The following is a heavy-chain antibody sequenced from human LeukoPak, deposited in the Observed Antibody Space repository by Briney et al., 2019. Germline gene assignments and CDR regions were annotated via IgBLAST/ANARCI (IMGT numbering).Heavy chain of an antibody. V-gene: IGHV4-59*01. CDR2: IYYSGST. D-gene: IGHD4-17*01. J-gene: IGHJ4*02. CDR3: ARDPLGDYAFDY. Sequence: SETLSLTCTVSGGSITNYYWSWIRQPPGKGLEWIGYIYYSGSTNYNPSLKSRVTISVDTSKNQFSLKLSSVTAADTAVYYCARDPLGDYAFDYWGQGTLVTVSS. CDR1: GGSITNYY.